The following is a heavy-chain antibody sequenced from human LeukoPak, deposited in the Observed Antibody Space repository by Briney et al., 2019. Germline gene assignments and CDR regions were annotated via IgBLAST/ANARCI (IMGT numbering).Heavy chain of an antibody. J-gene: IGHJ5*02. Sequence: AGGSLRLFCAASGFTFSSYWMSWVRQATGKGLEWVANIKQDGSEKYYVDTVKGRFTISRDNAKNSLYLQMNSLRVEETAVYYCASITMVRGVNGWFDPWGQGTLVTVSS. D-gene: IGHD3-10*01. CDR3: ASITMVRGVNGWFDP. V-gene: IGHV3-7*01. CDR2: IKQDGSEK. CDR1: GFTFSSYW.